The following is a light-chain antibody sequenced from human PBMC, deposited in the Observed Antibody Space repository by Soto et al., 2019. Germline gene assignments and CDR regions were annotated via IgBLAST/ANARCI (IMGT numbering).Light chain of an antibody. Sequence: QSVLTQPASVSGSPGQSITISCTGTSSDVGGYNYVSWYQHHPGKAHKLIIYDVSNRPSGVSKRFSGSKSGKTASLTKTSFQPEDEADYYCSSYTTSNTRQIVFGTGTKVTVL. J-gene: IGLJ1*01. CDR1: SSDVGGYNY. CDR2: DVS. V-gene: IGLV2-14*03. CDR3: SSYTTSNTRQIV.